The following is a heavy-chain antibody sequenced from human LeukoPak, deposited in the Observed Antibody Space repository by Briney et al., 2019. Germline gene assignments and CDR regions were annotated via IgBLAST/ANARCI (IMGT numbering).Heavy chain of an antibody. CDR1: GFTVSSNY. J-gene: IGHJ3*02. Sequence: GGSLRLSCAASGFTVSSNYMSWVRQAPGKGLECVSVIYSGSSTYYADSVKGRFTVSRDNSKNTLNLQMNSLRVEDTAVYYCARDLDSSSWHGDAFDIWGQGTMVTVSS. CDR2: IYSGSST. CDR3: ARDLDSSSWHGDAFDI. D-gene: IGHD6-13*01. V-gene: IGHV3-66*01.